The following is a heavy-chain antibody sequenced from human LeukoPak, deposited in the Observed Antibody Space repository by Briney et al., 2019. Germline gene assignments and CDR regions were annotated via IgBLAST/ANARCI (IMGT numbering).Heavy chain of an antibody. Sequence: GGSLRLSCAASGFTFSSYAMSWVRQAPGKGLEWVSAISGSGGSTYYADSVKGRFTISRDNSKNTLYPQMNSLRAEDTAVYYCAKGWYGGNSRMYGCFDYWGQGTLVTVSS. CDR1: GFTFSSYA. J-gene: IGHJ4*02. V-gene: IGHV3-23*01. D-gene: IGHD4-23*01. CDR3: AKGWYGGNSRMYGCFDY. CDR2: ISGSGGST.